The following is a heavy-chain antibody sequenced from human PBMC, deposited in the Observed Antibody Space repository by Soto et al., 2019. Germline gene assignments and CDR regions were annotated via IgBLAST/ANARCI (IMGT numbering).Heavy chain of an antibody. CDR2: IYHTGIA. CDR3: ARFSTSGLYYYFGMDV. Sequence: SETLSLTCAVSGFSISNNNWWTWVRQPPGKGLEWVGDIYHTGIANYSPSLKSRVTISVDNSKNQFSLRLASVTAADTAVYYCARFSTSGLYYYFGMDVWGQGATVTVSS. J-gene: IGHJ6*02. CDR1: GFSISNNNW. D-gene: IGHD6-13*01. V-gene: IGHV4-4*02.